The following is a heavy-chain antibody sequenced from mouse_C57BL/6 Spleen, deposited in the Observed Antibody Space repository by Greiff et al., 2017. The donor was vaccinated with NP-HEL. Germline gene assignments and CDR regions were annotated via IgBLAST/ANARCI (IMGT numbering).Heavy chain of an antibody. CDR2: ISSGSSTI. CDR3: ARCYYYGSSYDAMDY. J-gene: IGHJ4*01. V-gene: IGHV5-17*01. D-gene: IGHD1-1*01. CDR1: GFTFSDYG. Sequence: EVHLVESGGGLVKPGGSLKLSCAASGFTFSDYGMHWVRQAPEKGLEWVAYISSGSSTIYYADTVKGRFTISRDNAKNTLFLQMTSLRSEDTAMYYCARCYYYGSSYDAMDYWGQGTSVTVSS.